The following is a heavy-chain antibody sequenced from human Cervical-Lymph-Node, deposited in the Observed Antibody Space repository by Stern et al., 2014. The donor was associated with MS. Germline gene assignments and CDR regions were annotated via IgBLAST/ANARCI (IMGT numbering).Heavy chain of an antibody. CDR3: VRDAGIAVADWYFDL. Sequence: EVHLVESGGGLVQPGGSLRLSCAASGFSFTTHDINWVRQATGQGLEWVSTIGPTGDAYYTDSVKGRFTTSRENAKNSVYLQMNSLRAGDAAVYYCVRDAGIAVADWYFDLWGRGTLVTVSS. J-gene: IGHJ2*01. D-gene: IGHD6-19*01. V-gene: IGHV3-13*01. CDR1: GFSFTTHD. CDR2: IGPTGDA.